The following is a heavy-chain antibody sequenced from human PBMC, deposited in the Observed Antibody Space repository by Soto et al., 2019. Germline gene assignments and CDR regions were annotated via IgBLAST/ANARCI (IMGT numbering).Heavy chain of an antibody. CDR1: GYTFTSYD. Sequence: GASVKVSCKASGYTFTSYDINWVRQAPGQGLEWMGWISPYNGNTNYAQKLQGRVTMTTDTSTSTAYMELRSLRSDDTAVYYCARTTVIDNWFDPWGQGTLVTVSS. CDR3: ARTTVIDNWFDP. CDR2: ISPYNGNT. D-gene: IGHD4-4*01. J-gene: IGHJ5*02. V-gene: IGHV1-18*04.